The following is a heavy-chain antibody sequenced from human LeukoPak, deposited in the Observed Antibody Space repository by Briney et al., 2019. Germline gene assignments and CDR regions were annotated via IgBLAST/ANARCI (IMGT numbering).Heavy chain of an antibody. Sequence: VASVKVSCKASGYTFTSHFMHWVRQAPGQGLEWMGIINPRGGSTSYTQKFQGRVTMTRDTSASTVYMELSSLRSDDTAVYYCARHRSSGWPDYYYYYMDVWGKGTTVTVSS. D-gene: IGHD6-19*01. V-gene: IGHV1-46*01. J-gene: IGHJ6*03. CDR1: GYTFTSHF. CDR2: INPRGGST. CDR3: ARHRSSGWPDYYYYYMDV.